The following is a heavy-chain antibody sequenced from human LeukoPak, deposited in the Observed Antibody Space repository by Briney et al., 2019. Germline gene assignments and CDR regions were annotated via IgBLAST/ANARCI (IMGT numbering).Heavy chain of an antibody. CDR2: MSYSGST. CDR3: ARDRDGSWYFDL. V-gene: IGHV4-59*01. J-gene: IGHJ2*01. CDR1: SVSINNYF. Sequence: SETLSLTXTVSSVSINNYFWSWIRQSPGKGLEWIGYMSYSGSTNFNPSLKSRVTISRDKSKNQFSLKLNSVTAADTAVYYCARDRDGSWYFDLWGRGTLVTVSS. D-gene: IGHD1-1*01.